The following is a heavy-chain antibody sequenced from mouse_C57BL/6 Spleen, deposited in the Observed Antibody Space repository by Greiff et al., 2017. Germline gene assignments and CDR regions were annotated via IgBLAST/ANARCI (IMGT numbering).Heavy chain of an antibody. Sequence: EVKLMESGGGLVQPGGSMKLSCAASGFTFSDAWMDWVRQSLEKGLEWVAVIRNKANNHATYYAEPVKGRFTISRDDSKSSVSLQMNSLRAEDTGIYYCTLVRGFAYWGQGTLVTVSA. CDR1: GFTFSDAW. D-gene: IGHD2-14*01. J-gene: IGHJ3*01. V-gene: IGHV6-6*01. CDR2: IRNKANNHAT. CDR3: TLVRGFAY.